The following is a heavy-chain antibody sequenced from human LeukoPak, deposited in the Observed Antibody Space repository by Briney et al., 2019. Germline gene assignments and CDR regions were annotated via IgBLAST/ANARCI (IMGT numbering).Heavy chain of an antibody. V-gene: IGHV3-23*01. CDR1: GFTFSSYA. Sequence: PGGSLRLSCAASGFTFSSYAMSWVRQAPGKGLEWVPGISGSGGSTDYADSVKGRFTISRDNSKNTLSLQVNSLRVDDTAVYYCAKDLRCSTTSCYRSFDIWGQGTMVTVSS. CDR2: ISGSGGST. D-gene: IGHD2-2*01. J-gene: IGHJ3*02. CDR3: AKDLRCSTTSCYRSFDI.